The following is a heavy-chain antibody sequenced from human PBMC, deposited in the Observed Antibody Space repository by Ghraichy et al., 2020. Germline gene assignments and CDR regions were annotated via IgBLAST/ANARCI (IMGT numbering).Heavy chain of an antibody. D-gene: IGHD3-3*01. Sequence: GGSLRLSCAASGFTFSSYAMSWFRQAPGKGLEWVSAISGSGGSTYYADSVKGRFTISRDNSKNTLYLQMNSLRAEDTAVYYCAKAPITIFGVVRLNWFDPWGQGTLVTVSS. CDR2: ISGSGGST. J-gene: IGHJ5*02. CDR1: GFTFSSYA. CDR3: AKAPITIFGVVRLNWFDP. V-gene: IGHV3-23*01.